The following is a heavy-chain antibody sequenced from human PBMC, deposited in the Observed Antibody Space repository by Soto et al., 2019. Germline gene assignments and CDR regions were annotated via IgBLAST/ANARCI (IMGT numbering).Heavy chain of an antibody. CDR3: TKEVRHHFSYYFDN. Sequence: EVXXVESGGGXVQPGRSLRXXXXVSGLNFDDYAMHWVXXLPGKGLEWVAGLSWSGGTIDYADSVKGRFTISRDNAKNSLYLEMNSLRPEDTAVYYCTKEVRHHFSYYFDNWGQGTLVTVSS. CDR2: LSWSGGTI. D-gene: IGHD3-3*02. J-gene: IGHJ4*02. CDR1: GLNFDDYA. V-gene: IGHV3-9*01.